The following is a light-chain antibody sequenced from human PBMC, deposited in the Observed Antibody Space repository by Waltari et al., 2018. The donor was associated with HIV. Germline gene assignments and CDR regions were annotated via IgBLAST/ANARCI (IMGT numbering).Light chain of an antibody. Sequence: DIVMTQSPPALVVTPGEPASIPCRSSRRLLETNGFHFLQWYVQKSGQSPQLLMYLTSRRASGVPDRFIGSGSGTDFTLRISRVEAEDVGVYYCMQALHRPLTFGGGTKVEI. CDR3: MQALHRPLT. V-gene: IGKV2-28*01. CDR2: LTS. J-gene: IGKJ4*01. CDR1: RRLLETNGFHF.